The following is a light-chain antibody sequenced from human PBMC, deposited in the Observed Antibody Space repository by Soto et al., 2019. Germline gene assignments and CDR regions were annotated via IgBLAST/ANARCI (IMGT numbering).Light chain of an antibody. J-gene: IGKJ1*01. V-gene: IGKV1-5*03. CDR2: KAS. Sequence: QMTQSPSTLSGSVGDRVTITCRASQTISSWLAWYQQKPGKAPKLLIYKASTLKSGVPSRFSGSGSGTEFTLTISSLQPDDFATYYCQHYNSYSEAFGQGAKVDI. CDR3: QHYNSYSEA. CDR1: QTISSW.